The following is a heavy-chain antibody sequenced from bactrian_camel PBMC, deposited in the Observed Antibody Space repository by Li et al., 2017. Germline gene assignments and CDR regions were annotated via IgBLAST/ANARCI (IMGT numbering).Heavy chain of an antibody. J-gene: IGHJ4*01. CDR2: ISTDDST. Sequence: QVQLVESGGGSVQAGGSLRLSCTAPGFTSNGCAMDWYRQAAGKQREWVSSISTDDSTTYADSVKGRFTISKDRAKDTVYLQMNSLKPEDSAMYYCARSSGRYCSLKLRDFTIWGQGTQVTVS. CDR1: GFTSNGCA. CDR3: ARSSGRYCSLKLRDFTI. V-gene: IGHV3S53*01. D-gene: IGHD3*01.